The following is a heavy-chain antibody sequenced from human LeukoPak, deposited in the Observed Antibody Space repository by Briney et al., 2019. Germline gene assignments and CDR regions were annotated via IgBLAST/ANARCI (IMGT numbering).Heavy chain of an antibody. CDR2: ISYDGSNK. J-gene: IGHJ5*02. V-gene: IGHV3-30*04. Sequence: GGSLRLSCAASGFTFSSYAMHWVRQAPGKGLEWVAVISYDGSNKYYADSVKGRFTISRDNSKNTLYLQMNSLRAEDTAVYYCAGRTRRVVVADMVGNWFDPWGQGTLVTVSS. CDR3: AGRTRRVVVADMVGNWFDP. CDR1: GFTFSSYA. D-gene: IGHD6-19*01.